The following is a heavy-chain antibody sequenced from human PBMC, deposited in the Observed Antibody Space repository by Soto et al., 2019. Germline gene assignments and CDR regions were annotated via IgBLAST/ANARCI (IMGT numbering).Heavy chain of an antibody. V-gene: IGHV4-34*01. Sequence: ASETLSLTCAVYGGSFSGYYWSWIRQPPGKGLEWIGEINHSGSTNYNPSLKSRVTISVDTSKNQFSLKLSSVTAADTAVYYCARAFMTYYYGSGSYGHSGYYSRRYYYGMDVWGQGTTVTVSS. CDR1: GGSFSGYY. CDR2: INHSGST. D-gene: IGHD3-10*01. CDR3: ARAFMTYYYGSGSYGHSGYYSRRYYYGMDV. J-gene: IGHJ6*02.